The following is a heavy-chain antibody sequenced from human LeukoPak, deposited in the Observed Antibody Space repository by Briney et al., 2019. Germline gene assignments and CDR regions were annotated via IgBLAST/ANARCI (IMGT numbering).Heavy chain of an antibody. CDR2: IYSGGST. D-gene: IGHD3-22*01. CDR3: ARAYYDSSGYEGYYFDY. CDR1: GFTVSSNY. J-gene: IGHJ4*02. Sequence: PGGSLRLSCAASGFTVSSNYMSWVRQAPGKGLEWVSVIYSGGSTYYADSVKGRFTISRDNSKNTLYLQMNSLRAEDTAVYYCARAYYDSSGYEGYYFDYWGQGTLVTVSS. V-gene: IGHV3-53*01.